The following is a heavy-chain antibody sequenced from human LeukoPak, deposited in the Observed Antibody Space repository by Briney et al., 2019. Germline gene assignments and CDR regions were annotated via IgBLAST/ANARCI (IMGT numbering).Heavy chain of an antibody. CDR3: AKRIGPGISAFDI. CDR2: ISASGGST. CDR1: GFIFSNCA. D-gene: IGHD3-10*01. V-gene: IGHV3-23*01. J-gene: IGHJ3*02. Sequence: GGSLRLSCAASGFIFSNCAMYWVRQAPGKGLEWVSTISASGGSTYYADSVKGRFTISRDNSKNTLYVQMNSLRAEDTAVYYCAKRIGPGISAFDIWGQGTMVSVSS.